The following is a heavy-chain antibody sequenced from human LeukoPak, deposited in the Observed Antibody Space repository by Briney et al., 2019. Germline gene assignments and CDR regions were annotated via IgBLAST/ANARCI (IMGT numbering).Heavy chain of an antibody. CDR2: INHSGST. Sequence: SETLSLTCAVYGGSFSGYYWSWIRQPPGKGLEWIGEINHSGSTNYNPSLKSRVTISVGTSKNQFPLKLSSVTAADTAVYYCARGLRVRRFLEWLYRDWGQGTLVTVSP. CDR3: ARGLRVRRFLEWLYRD. CDR1: GGSFSGYY. D-gene: IGHD3-3*01. V-gene: IGHV4-34*01. J-gene: IGHJ4*02.